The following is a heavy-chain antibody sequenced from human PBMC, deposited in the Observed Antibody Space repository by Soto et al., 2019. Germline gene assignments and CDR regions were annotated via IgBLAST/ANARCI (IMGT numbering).Heavy chain of an antibody. CDR2: VSVSGGTT. V-gene: IGHV3-23*01. CDR3: AKGLYYYDSSGYRLFDY. J-gene: IGHJ4*02. CDR1: GFMFNNYA. D-gene: IGHD3-22*01. Sequence: AGGSLRLSCAASGFMFNNYAMSWVRQAPGKGLEWVSTVSVSGGTTYYADSLKGRFTISRDNSKKTVYLQMNRLRADDTAIYYCAKGLYYYDSSGYRLFDYSGQGTLVTVSS.